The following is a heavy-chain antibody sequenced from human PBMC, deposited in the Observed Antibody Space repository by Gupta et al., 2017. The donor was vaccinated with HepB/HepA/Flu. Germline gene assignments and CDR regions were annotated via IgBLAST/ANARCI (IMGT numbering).Heavy chain of an antibody. J-gene: IGHJ5*01. CDR1: GFTFSNYA. V-gene: IGHV3-23*01. D-gene: IGHD6-19*01. Sequence: EVQLLESGGGLVQPGGSLGLACAASGFTFSNYAMSWVRQTPGKGLQWVAAISGSGRTTYYAESAKGRVTISRDNSKNTLYLQMNSLGAEDTAVYYCAKDLAGSTSGWYTWWFDSWGQGTLVSVSS. CDR2: ISGSGRTT. CDR3: AKDLAGSTSGWYTWWFDS.